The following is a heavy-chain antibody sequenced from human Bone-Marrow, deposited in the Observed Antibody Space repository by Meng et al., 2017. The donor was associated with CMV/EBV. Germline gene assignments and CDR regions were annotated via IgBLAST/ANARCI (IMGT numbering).Heavy chain of an antibody. Sequence: GESLKISCAASGFTFSGSAMHWVRQASGKGLEWVGRIRSKANSYATAYAASVKGRFTISRDDSKNTAYLQMNSLKNEDTAVYYCTRLGNPAAAGFYYYYGMYVWGQGTTVTVAS. CDR2: IRSKANSYAT. V-gene: IGHV3-73*01. CDR1: GFTFSGSA. D-gene: IGHD6-13*01. J-gene: IGHJ6*02. CDR3: TRLGNPAAAGFYYYYGMYV.